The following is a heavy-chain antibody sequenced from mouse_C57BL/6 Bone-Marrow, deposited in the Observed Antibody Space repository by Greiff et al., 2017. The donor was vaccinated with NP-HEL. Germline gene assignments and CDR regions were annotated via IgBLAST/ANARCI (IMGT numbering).Heavy chain of an antibody. Sequence: QVQLQQPGAELVRPGTSVKLSCKASGYTFTSYWMHWVKQRPGQGLEWIGVIDPSDSYTNYNHKFKGKATLTVDTSSSTAYMQLSSLTSEDSAVYYCARGGIYYYGSIYFDYWGQGTTLTVSS. D-gene: IGHD1-1*01. CDR3: ARGGIYYYGSIYFDY. J-gene: IGHJ2*01. CDR1: GYTFTSYW. CDR2: IDPSDSYT. V-gene: IGHV1-59*01.